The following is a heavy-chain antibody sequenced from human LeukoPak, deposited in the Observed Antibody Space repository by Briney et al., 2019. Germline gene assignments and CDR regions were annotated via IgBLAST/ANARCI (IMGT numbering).Heavy chain of an antibody. Sequence: PSETLSLTCAVYGGSFSGYYWSWIRQPPGKGLEWIGEINHSGSTNYNPSLKSRVTISVDTSKNQFSLKLSSVTAADTAVYYCRGDYYDISAHYHSNWGQGTLVTVSS. CDR1: GGSFSGYY. J-gene: IGHJ4*02. D-gene: IGHD3-22*01. V-gene: IGHV4-34*03. CDR3: RGDYYDISAHYHSN. CDR2: INHSGST.